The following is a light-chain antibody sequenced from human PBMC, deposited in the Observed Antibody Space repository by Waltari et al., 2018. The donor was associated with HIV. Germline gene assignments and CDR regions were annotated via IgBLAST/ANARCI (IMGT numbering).Light chain of an antibody. CDR1: SSTLGATFY. CDR3: QSFDSSLNAYV. V-gene: IGLV1-40*02. Sequence: QSVLTQPPSVSGAPGQRVIISCTGGSSTLGATFYVPWSQLLPGTAPKLLIYATSNRPSGVPDRFSGSKSGTSASLAITGLQAEDEAEYYCQSFDSSLNAYVFGPGTTVVVL. CDR2: ATS. J-gene: IGLJ1*01.